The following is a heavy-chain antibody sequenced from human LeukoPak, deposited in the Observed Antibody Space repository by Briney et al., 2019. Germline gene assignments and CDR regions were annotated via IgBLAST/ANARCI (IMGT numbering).Heavy chain of an antibody. CDR3: AKGGWVLESRLTAMYYFDY. Sequence: GGSLRLSCAASGFTFSSYAMSWVRQAPGKGLEWVSAISGSGGSTYYADSVKGRFTISRDNSKNTLYLQMNSLRAEDTAVYYCAKGGWVLESRLTAMYYFDYWGQGTLVTVSS. CDR2: ISGSGGST. J-gene: IGHJ4*02. V-gene: IGHV3-23*01. CDR1: GFTFSSYA. D-gene: IGHD1-1*01.